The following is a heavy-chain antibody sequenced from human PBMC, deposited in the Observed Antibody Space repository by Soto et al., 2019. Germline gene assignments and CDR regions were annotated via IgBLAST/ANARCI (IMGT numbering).Heavy chain of an antibody. V-gene: IGHV3-23*01. J-gene: IGHJ4*02. Sequence: EVQLLESGGGLVQPGGSLRLSCVASGFAFSGTDMSWVRQAPGKGLQWVSTVRGSGHSPFYTDSVKGRFTISRDNSKNTLFLQMSGLRVDDTAIYYCAKITGGTHAFDYWGQGTLVTVSP. CDR3: AKITGGTHAFDY. D-gene: IGHD7-27*01. CDR2: VRGSGHSP. CDR1: GFAFSGTD.